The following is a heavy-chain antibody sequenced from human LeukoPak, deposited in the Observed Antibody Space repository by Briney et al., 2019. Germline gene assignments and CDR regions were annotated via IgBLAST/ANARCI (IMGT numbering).Heavy chain of an antibody. Sequence: GGSLRLSCAASGFTFSSYEMNWVRQAPGKGLVWVSLINRDGSSTLYADSVKGRFTISRDNAKNTLYLHMNSLRAEDTAIYYCARALGSVADFWGQGTMVTVSS. J-gene: IGHJ4*02. CDR1: GFTFSSYE. V-gene: IGHV3-74*01. D-gene: IGHD6-6*01. CDR3: ARALGSVADF. CDR2: INRDGSST.